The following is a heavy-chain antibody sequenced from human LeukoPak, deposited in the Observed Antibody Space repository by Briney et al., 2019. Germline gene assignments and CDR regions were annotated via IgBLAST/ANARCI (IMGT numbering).Heavy chain of an antibody. CDR1: TGSIISYY. Sequence: SETLPLICSVSTGSIISYYWSWIRQPPGDGLERTRYLSYSGNTNYNPPLKSRITISLDTSKSQSSLKLSSVTATDTAEYFCTRGKDFFNTFDIWGQGTMVTVSS. J-gene: IGHJ3*02. CDR2: LSYSGNT. D-gene: IGHD2-15*01. V-gene: IGHV4-59*01. CDR3: TRGKDFFNTFDI.